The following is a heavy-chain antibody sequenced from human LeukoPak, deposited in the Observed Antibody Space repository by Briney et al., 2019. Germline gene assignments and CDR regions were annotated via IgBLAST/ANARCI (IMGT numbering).Heavy chain of an antibody. D-gene: IGHD1-26*01. CDR1: GVSISTSTYY. V-gene: IGHV4-39*01. J-gene: IGHJ4*02. CDR2: MFYRGST. CDR3: ARQGGWGGAASLIEY. Sequence: PQTLSLTCTVSGVSISTSTYYWAWIRQPPGKGLEWIGSMFYRGSTYYKASLKSRVTISVDTSKNQFSLNLSPVTASDTAIFYCARQGGWGGAASLIEYWGQGTLVTVSS.